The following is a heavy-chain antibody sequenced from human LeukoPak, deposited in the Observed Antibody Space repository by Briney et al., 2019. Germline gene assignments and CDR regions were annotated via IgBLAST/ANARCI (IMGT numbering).Heavy chain of an antibody. D-gene: IGHD3-10*01. J-gene: IGHJ3*02. CDR2: ISGSGGST. CDR3: ARGYMVRGIIIAFDI. V-gene: IGHV3-23*01. CDR1: GFTFSSYA. Sequence: GGSLRLSCAASGFTFSSYAMSWVRQAPGKGLEWVSTISGSGGSTYYADSVKGRFTISRDNSKNTLYLQMNSLSAEDTAVYYCARGYMVRGIIIAFDIWGQGTMVTVSS.